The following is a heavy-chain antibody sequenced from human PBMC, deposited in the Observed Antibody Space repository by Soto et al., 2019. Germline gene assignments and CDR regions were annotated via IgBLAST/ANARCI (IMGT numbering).Heavy chain of an antibody. CDR3: AREAVNDFWRGYLQEIYYYYGMDV. J-gene: IGHJ6*02. Sequence: QVQLVQSGAEVKKPGSSVKVSCKASGGTFSSYAISWVRQAPGQGLEWMGGIIPIFGTANYAQKFQGRVTITADESTSTAYMELSSLRSEDTAVYYSAREAVNDFWRGYLQEIYYYYGMDVWGQGTTVTVSS. D-gene: IGHD3-3*01. V-gene: IGHV1-69*01. CDR1: GGTFSSYA. CDR2: IIPIFGTA.